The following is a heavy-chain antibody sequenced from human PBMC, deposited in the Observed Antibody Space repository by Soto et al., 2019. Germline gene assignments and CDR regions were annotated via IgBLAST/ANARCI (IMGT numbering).Heavy chain of an antibody. J-gene: IGHJ4*02. CDR3: ARALAGSYDY. V-gene: IGHV6-1*01. CDR1: GDSVSSKSAT. CDR2: TYYRSKWST. D-gene: IGHD1-26*01. Sequence: SQTLSLTCAIPGDSVSSKSATWNWIRQSPSRGLEWLGRTYYRSKWSTDYAVSVKGRITVSPDTSKNQFSLRLNSVTPEDTAVYYCARALAGSYDYWGQGTLVTVSS.